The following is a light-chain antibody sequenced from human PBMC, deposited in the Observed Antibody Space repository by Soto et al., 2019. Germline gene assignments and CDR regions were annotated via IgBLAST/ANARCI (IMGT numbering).Light chain of an antibody. J-gene: IGKJ1*01. V-gene: IGKV1-5*01. CDR1: QTISHW. CDR2: DAS. CDR3: QQYNTYWT. Sequence: IHLTQCPSTLSASVGDRVTIACRASQTISHWLAWYQQKPGKAPKLLIFDASNLENGVPSRFSGSGSGTEFTLTITGLQPDDFATYYCQQYNTYWTVGQGTKVDIK.